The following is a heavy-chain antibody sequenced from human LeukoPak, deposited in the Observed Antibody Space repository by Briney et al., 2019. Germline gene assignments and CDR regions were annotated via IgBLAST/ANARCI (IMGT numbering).Heavy chain of an antibody. D-gene: IGHD2-21*02. CDR2: IYHSGST. CDR3: ARWFDGDAPSWYFDL. V-gene: IGHV4-4*02. Sequence: SETLSLTCSVSGASISSNNWWSWVRQPPGKGLEWIGEIYHSGSTYYNPSLKSRVTISVDKSKNQFSLEVTSAAAADTAVYYCARWFDGDAPSWYFDLWGRGTLVTVSS. CDR1: GASISSNNW. J-gene: IGHJ2*01.